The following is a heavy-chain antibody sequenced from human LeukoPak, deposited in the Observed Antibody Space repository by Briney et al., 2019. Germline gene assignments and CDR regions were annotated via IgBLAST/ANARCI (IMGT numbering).Heavy chain of an antibody. Sequence: GGSLRLSCAASGFTIRCGFMHWIRQAPTKGRDYVSAICYLGDTYYANSVNDRFTISRDISKNTLFLQIGSLSPEDMAGYYFARVAGSGSFDSWGQGTLVSVSS. V-gene: IGHV3-64*01. CDR1: GFTIRCGF. J-gene: IGHJ4*02. CDR3: ARVAGSGSFDS. CDR2: ICYLGDT. D-gene: IGHD6-19*01.